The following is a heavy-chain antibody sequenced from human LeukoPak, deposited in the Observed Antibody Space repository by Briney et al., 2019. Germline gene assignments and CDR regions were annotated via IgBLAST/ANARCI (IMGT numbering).Heavy chain of an antibody. J-gene: IGHJ4*02. D-gene: IGHD4-17*01. CDR3: ARGETAVTSYLHY. V-gene: IGHV3-23*01. CDR2: ISASGGST. CDR1: EFTFSSYA. Sequence: PGGSLRLSCAASEFTFSSYAMQWVRQAPGKGLEWVSGISASGGSTWYADSVKGRFTISRDNAKNSLYLQMNSLRDEDTAVYYCARGETAVTSYLHYWGQGTLVTVSS.